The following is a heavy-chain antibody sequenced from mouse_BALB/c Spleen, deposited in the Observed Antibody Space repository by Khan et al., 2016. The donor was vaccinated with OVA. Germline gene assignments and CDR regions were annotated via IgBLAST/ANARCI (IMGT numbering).Heavy chain of an antibody. V-gene: IGHV5-4*02. Sequence: ELVESGGGLVKPGGSLKLSCAASGFTFSDYYMYWVRQTPEKRLEWVATISDGGSYTYYPDSVKGRFAISRDDVENNLYLQMSSLKSEDTAMYYCARGYYGDPFAYWGQVTLVTVSA. CDR2: ISDGGSYT. D-gene: IGHD2-13*01. CDR3: ARGYYGDPFAY. CDR1: GFTFSDYY. J-gene: IGHJ3*01.